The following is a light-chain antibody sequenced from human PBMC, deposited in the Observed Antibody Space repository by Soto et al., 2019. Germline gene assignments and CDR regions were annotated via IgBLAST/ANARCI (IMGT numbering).Light chain of an antibody. J-gene: IGKJ1*01. Sequence: IQMTQSPSSLSASVGDRVTITCRASQGIRNDLGWYQQRPGQAPKLLISEGSSLESGVPSTFSGTASGTEFTLTISSLQPDDFATYYCQQYNSFPWTFGQGTKVDI. CDR1: QGIRND. V-gene: IGKV1-17*01. CDR3: QQYNSFPWT. CDR2: EGS.